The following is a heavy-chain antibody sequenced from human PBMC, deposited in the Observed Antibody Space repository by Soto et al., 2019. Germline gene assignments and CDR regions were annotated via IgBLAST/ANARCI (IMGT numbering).Heavy chain of an antibody. J-gene: IGHJ6*02. D-gene: IGHD2-2*01. CDR1: GYSFTSYW. CDR3: ARRWSSTSCYYYYGMDV. Sequence: GESLKISCKGSGYSFTSYWISWVRQMPGKGLEWMGSIDPSDSYTNYSPSFQGHVTISADKSIGTAYLQWSSLKASDTAMYYCARRWSSTSCYYYYGMDVWGQGTTVTVSS. CDR2: IDPSDSYT. V-gene: IGHV5-10-1*01.